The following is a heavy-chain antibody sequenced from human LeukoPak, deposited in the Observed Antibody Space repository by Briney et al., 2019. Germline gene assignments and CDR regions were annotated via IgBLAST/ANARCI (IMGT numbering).Heavy chain of an antibody. J-gene: IGHJ4*02. CDR1: GGSISSGGYS. CDR3: ASSLSGAYYFDY. Sequence: SETLSLTCAVSGGSISSGGYSWSWIRQPPGKGLEWIGYIYHSGSTYYNPSLKSRVTISEDRSKNQFSLKLSSVTAADTAVYYCASSLSGAYYFDYWGQGTLVTVSS. D-gene: IGHD2-15*01. CDR2: IYHSGST. V-gene: IGHV4-30-2*01.